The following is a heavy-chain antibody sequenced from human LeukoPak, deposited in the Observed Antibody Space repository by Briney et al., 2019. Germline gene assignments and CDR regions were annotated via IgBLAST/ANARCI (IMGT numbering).Heavy chain of an antibody. V-gene: IGHV1-2*06. J-gene: IGHJ3*02. CDR2: INPNSGGT. D-gene: IGHD5-12*01. CDR3: ARQGYSGYDFAFDI. Sequence: ASVKVSCKASGYTFTGYYMHLVRQAPGQGLEWMGRINPNSGGTNYAQKFQGRVTMTRDTSISTAYMELSRPRSDDTAVYYCARQGYSGYDFAFDIWGQRTMVTVSS. CDR1: GYTFTGYY.